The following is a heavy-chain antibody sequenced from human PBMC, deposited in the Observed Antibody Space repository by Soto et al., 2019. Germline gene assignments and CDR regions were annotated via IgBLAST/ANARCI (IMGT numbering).Heavy chain of an antibody. CDR3: ARALVPAAPFDY. Sequence: QVQLQESGPGLVKPSQTLSLTCTVSGGSISSGDYYWSWIRQPPGKGLEWIGYIYYSGSTYYNPSLKGRVTLSVATSKNQFSLKLSSVTAAAPAVYYCARALVPAAPFDYWGQGTLVTVSS. CDR2: IYYSGST. D-gene: IGHD2-2*01. J-gene: IGHJ4*02. V-gene: IGHV4-30-4*01. CDR1: GGSISSGDYY.